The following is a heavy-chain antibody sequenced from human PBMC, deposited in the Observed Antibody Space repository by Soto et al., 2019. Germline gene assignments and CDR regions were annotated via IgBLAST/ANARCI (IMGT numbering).Heavy chain of an antibody. CDR1: GFTFSSYG. J-gene: IGHJ4*02. CDR3: AKGGRWLQLFGRIDY. CDR2: ISYDGSNK. D-gene: IGHD5-12*01. V-gene: IGHV3-30*18. Sequence: QVQLVESGGGVVQPGRSLRLSCAASGFTFSSYGMHWVRQAPGKGLEWVAVISYDGSNKYYADCVKGRFTISRDNSKNSLYMQMNSLRAEAMAVYYCAKGGRWLQLFGRIDYWGQGTLVTVSS.